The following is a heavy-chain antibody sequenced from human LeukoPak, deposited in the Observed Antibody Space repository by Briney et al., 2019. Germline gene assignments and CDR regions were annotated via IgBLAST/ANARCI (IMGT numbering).Heavy chain of an antibody. CDR3: ARDRRRGYSYGTIFDY. J-gene: IGHJ4*02. V-gene: IGHV3-30-3*01. Sequence: GGSLRLSYAASGFTFSSYAMHWVRQAPGKGLEWVAVISYDGSNKYYADSVKGRFTISRDNSKNTLYLQMNSLRAEDTAVYYCARDRRRGYSYGTIFDYWGQGTLVTVSS. CDR1: GFTFSSYA. D-gene: IGHD5-18*01. CDR2: ISYDGSNK.